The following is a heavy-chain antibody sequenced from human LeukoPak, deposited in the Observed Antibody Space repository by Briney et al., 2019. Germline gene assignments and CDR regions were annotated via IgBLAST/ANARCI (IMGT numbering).Heavy chain of an antibody. CDR3: ATWGTAKTGFDF. CDR1: GPSITTYY. J-gene: IGHJ4*02. CDR2: MYYSGSP. Sequence: AQTLSLACTLSGPSITTYYSSWIRHPPGKGLQWIGSMYYSGSPYYNPSLKSRVATSAETSKIRISLKLSSVTAADTAVYYCATWGTAKTGFDFWGQGTPVTVSP. V-gene: IGHV4-59*05. D-gene: IGHD3-16*01.